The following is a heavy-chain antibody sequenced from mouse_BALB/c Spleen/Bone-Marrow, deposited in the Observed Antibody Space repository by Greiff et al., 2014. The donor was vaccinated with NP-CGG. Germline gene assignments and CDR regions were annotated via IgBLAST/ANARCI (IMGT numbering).Heavy chain of an antibody. Sequence: QVQLQQSGPELVKPGASVKISCKASGYAFSSSWMNWAKQRPGQGLEWIGRIYPGDGDTNYNGKFKGKATLTADKSSSTAYMQLSSLTSVDSAVYFCARRRDYDRYFDVWGAGTTVTVSS. CDR1: GYAFSSSW. CDR2: IYPGDGDT. D-gene: IGHD2-4*01. CDR3: ARRRDYDRYFDV. J-gene: IGHJ1*01. V-gene: IGHV1-82*01.